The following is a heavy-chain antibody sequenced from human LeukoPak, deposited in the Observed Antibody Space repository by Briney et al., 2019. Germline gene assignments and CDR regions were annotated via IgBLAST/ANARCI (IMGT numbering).Heavy chain of an antibody. Sequence: TGGSLRLSCAASGFTVSSNYMSWVRQAPGKGLEWVSVIYSGGSTYYADSVKGRFTISRDNAKNSLYLQMNSLRAEDTAVYYCARVFGGCLSWWGQGTLVTVSS. CDR1: GFTVSSNY. V-gene: IGHV3-66*01. J-gene: IGHJ4*02. CDR2: IYSGGST. CDR3: ARVFGGCLSW. D-gene: IGHD3-3*01.